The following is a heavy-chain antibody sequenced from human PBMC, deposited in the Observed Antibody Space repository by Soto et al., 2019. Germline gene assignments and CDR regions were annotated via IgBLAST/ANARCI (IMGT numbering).Heavy chain of an antibody. V-gene: IGHV1-24*01. Sequence: QVQLVQSGAEVKKPGTSVKVSCKVSGHTVTDLSMHWVRLAPGGGLEWMGRFDPEDGETIYAEKFQGRLTMTEDTSTDTAYMELNSLTYEDTALYYCATENTRRGLTLFGVVIAALHYWGQGTLVTVSS. D-gene: IGHD3-3*01. CDR3: ATENTRRGLTLFGVVIAALHY. CDR1: GHTVTDLS. CDR2: FDPEDGET. J-gene: IGHJ4*02.